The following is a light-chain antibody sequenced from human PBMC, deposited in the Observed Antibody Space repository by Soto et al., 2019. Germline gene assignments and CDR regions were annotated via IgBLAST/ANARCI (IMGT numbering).Light chain of an antibody. CDR1: QSISTW. Sequence: DIQMTQSPSTLSASLGDRVTITCRASQSISTWLSWYQQKPGKAPKVLIYKASNLQSGVSSRFSGSGYGTDFNLTISSLQPEDFATYYCQQANSFPLTFGGGTKVDIK. J-gene: IGKJ4*01. CDR2: KAS. CDR3: QQANSFPLT. V-gene: IGKV1-5*03.